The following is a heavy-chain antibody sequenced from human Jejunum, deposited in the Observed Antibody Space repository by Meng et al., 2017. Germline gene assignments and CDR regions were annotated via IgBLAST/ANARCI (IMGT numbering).Heavy chain of an antibody. CDR3: ARKRWELLDGFDV. D-gene: IGHD1-26*01. Sequence: GESLKISCAASGFTFSSYEMNWVRQAPGKGLEWVSNIGRSGTTLYYADSVKGRFTISRDNAKNSLYLQMNSLRAEDTAVYYCARKRWELLDGFDVWGQGTLVTVSS. V-gene: IGHV3-48*03. CDR2: IGRSGTTL. CDR1: GFTFSSYE. J-gene: IGHJ3*01.